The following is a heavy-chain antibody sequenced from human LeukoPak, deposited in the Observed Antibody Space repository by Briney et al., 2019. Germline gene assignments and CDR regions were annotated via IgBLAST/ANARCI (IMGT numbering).Heavy chain of an antibody. J-gene: IGHJ6*03. CDR2: INPNSGGT. CDR1: GYTFTGYY. D-gene: IGHD3-9*01. Sequence: ASVKVSCKASGYTFTGYYMHWVRQAPGQGLEWMGWINPNSGGTNYAQKFQGRVTMTRDTSISTAYMELSRLRSDDTAVYYCAGERPPRYDILTGYHYYYYMDVWGKGTTVTVSS. V-gene: IGHV1-2*02. CDR3: AGERPPRYDILTGYHYYYYMDV.